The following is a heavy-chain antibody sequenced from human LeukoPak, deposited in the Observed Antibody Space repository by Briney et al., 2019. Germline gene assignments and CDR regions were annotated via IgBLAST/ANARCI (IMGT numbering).Heavy chain of an antibody. Sequence: GRSVRLFRAASGLSHSLYYMICATHAPRKGLEEVSDIHIRGKSIFYAESLKGRFTIYGDNTRNSVYLQMNSLRADDTAVYYGARDSRRFSSSSLRGRILWGQGTLVTVSS. V-gene: IGHV3-11*04. D-gene: IGHD6-6*01. CDR2: IHIRGKSI. CDR3: ARDSRRFSSSSLRGRIL. J-gene: IGHJ4*02. CDR1: GLSHSLYY.